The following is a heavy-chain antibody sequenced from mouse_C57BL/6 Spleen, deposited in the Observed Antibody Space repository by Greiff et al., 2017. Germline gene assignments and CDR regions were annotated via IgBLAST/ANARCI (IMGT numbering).Heavy chain of an antibody. J-gene: IGHJ4*01. Sequence: EVQGVESGGGLVKPGGSLKLSCAASGFTFSSYAMSWVRQTPEKRLEWVATISGGGSYNYYPDNVKGGFTIYRDYDKNNLYLQMSHLKSEDTAMYYCARGQAGGYAMDYWGRGASVTVSS. V-gene: IGHV5-4*01. CDR3: ARGQAGGYAMDY. CDR2: ISGGGSYN. D-gene: IGHD3-2*02. CDR1: GFTFSSYA.